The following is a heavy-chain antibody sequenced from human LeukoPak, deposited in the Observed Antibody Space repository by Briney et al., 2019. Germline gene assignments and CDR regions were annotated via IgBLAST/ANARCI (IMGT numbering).Heavy chain of an antibody. J-gene: IGHJ3*02. CDR3: ARELARWYYYDSSGSRSAFDI. Sequence: ASVKVSCKASGYTFTSYYMHWVRQAPGQGLEWMGIINPSGGSTSYAQKFQGRVTMTRDTSISTAYMELSRLRSDDTAVYYCARELARWYYYDSSGSRSAFDIWGQGTMVTVSS. CDR2: INPSGGST. V-gene: IGHV1-46*01. D-gene: IGHD3-22*01. CDR1: GYTFTSYY.